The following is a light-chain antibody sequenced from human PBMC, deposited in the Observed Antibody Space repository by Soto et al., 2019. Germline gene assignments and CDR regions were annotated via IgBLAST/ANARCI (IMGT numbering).Light chain of an antibody. Sequence: SAVTVCLCRGGRATLSRRASQSFRGLLAWYQQKPGQAPRLLIYDAYNRATGIPPRFSGSGSGTDFTLTISSRQHEDSAVVYCQQRYRWPITFGQGTRLDIK. CDR1: QSFRGL. J-gene: IGKJ5*01. V-gene: IGKV3-11*01. CDR2: DAY. CDR3: QQRYRWPIT.